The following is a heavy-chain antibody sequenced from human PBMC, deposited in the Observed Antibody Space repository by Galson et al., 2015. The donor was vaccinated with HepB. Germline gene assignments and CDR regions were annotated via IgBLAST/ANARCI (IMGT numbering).Heavy chain of an antibody. CDR3: ARDWTTLNWSPFDY. Sequence: SLRLSCAASGFTFSSSWMSWVRQAPGKGLEWVANIKQDGSESYYVDSVKGRFTISRDNAKNSLYLQMNSLRAEDTAVYYCARDWTTLNWSPFDYWGQGTLGTVSS. V-gene: IGHV3-7*03. J-gene: IGHJ4*02. CDR1: GFTFSSSW. CDR2: IKQDGSES. D-gene: IGHD1-1*01.